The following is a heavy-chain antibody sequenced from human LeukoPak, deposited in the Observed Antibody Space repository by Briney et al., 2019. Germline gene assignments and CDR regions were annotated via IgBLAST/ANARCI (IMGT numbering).Heavy chain of an antibody. CDR2: ISGSSSSYI. CDR3: ARDFYDTSGYYYDY. J-gene: IGHJ4*02. D-gene: IGHD3-22*01. Sequence: GGSLRLSCAASGFTFSRYSMNWVRQAPGKGLEWVSSISGSSSSYIYYAVSLKGRFTISRDNAKNSLYLQMNSLRAEDTAVYYCARDFYDTSGYYYDYWGQGTLVTVSS. CDR1: GFTFSRYS. V-gene: IGHV3-21*01.